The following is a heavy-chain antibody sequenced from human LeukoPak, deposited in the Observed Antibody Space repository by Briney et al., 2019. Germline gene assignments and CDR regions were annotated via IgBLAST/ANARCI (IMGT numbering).Heavy chain of an antibody. CDR1: GFTFSSYS. Sequence: GGSLRLSCAASGFTFSSYSMNWVRQAPGKGLEWVSSISSSGSSIYYTDSVKGRFTISRDNAKNSLYLQTNSLRAEDTAVYYCASDYDSSGYYHYFDFWGQGTLVTVSS. J-gene: IGHJ4*02. D-gene: IGHD3-22*01. V-gene: IGHV3-21*01. CDR2: ISSSGSSI. CDR3: ASDYDSSGYYHYFDF.